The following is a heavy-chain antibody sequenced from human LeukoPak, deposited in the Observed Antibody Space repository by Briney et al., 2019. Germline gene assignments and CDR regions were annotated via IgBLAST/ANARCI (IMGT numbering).Heavy chain of an antibody. CDR2: MSPNSGDT. J-gene: IGHJ4*02. Sequence: ASVKVSCKTSGYTFTNLDINWLRQAPGQGLEWMGWMSPNSGDTGYAQKFQGRVSMTRDIFKSTAYMELSSLRSEDTAIYYCASNPPNTGDFYYWGLGTPVTVSS. CDR1: GYTFTNLD. D-gene: IGHD1-1*01. V-gene: IGHV1-8*01. CDR3: ASNPPNTGDFYY.